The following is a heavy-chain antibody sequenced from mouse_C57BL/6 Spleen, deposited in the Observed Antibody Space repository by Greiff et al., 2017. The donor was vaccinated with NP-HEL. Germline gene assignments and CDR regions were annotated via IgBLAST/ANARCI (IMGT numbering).Heavy chain of an antibody. J-gene: IGHJ4*01. Sequence: QVQLKESGPGLVQPSQSLSITCTVSGFSLTRYGVHWVRQSPGKGLEWLGVIWSGGSTDYNAAFISRLSISKDNSKSQVFFKMNSLQADDTAIYYCARKDGSSFYYAMDYWGQGTSVTVSS. V-gene: IGHV2-2*01. CDR2: IWSGGST. CDR1: GFSLTRYG. CDR3: ARKDGSSFYYAMDY. D-gene: IGHD1-1*01.